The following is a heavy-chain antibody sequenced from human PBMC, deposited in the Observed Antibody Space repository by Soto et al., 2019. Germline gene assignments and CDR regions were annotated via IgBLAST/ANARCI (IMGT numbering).Heavy chain of an antibody. D-gene: IGHD5-18*01. V-gene: IGHV4-59*12. Sequence: SETLSLTCTVSGGSISPYYWSWIRQPPGKGLEWIGYIYYSGSTNYNPSLKSRVTISVDMSKNQFSLKLTSVTAADTAVYYCARDPSGYGNWFDPWGQGTLVTVSS. CDR3: ARDPSGYGNWFDP. CDR1: GGSISPYY. CDR2: IYYSGST. J-gene: IGHJ5*02.